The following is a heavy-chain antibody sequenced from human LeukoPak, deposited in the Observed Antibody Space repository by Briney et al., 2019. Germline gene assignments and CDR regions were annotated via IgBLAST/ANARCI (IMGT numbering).Heavy chain of an antibody. D-gene: IGHD4-17*01. V-gene: IGHV3-74*01. CDR1: GFTFSYYW. Sequence: GGSLRLSCAASGFTFSYYWMHWVRHAPGKGLVWVSRINSDGSTTDYADSVKGRFTISRDSAKNTLYLQMNSLRVEDTAVYYCARDLFTVTTSRDYWGQGTLVTVSS. J-gene: IGHJ4*02. CDR3: ARDLFTVTTSRDY. CDR2: INSDGSTT.